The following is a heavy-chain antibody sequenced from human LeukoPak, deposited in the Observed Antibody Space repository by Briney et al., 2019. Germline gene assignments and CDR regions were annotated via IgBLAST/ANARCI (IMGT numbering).Heavy chain of an antibody. V-gene: IGHV3-48*01. J-gene: IGHJ4*02. CDR2: IRDSGGEM. Sequence: GGSLRLSCAASGFTFSTYPMNWVRQAPVKGLEWLSNIRDSGGEMYYADSVKGRFTITRDNAKNTLYLQMNGLRVEDTAVYFCARDNNWALDFWGRGSLVTVSS. D-gene: IGHD1-1*01. CDR1: GFTFSTYP. CDR3: ARDNNWALDF.